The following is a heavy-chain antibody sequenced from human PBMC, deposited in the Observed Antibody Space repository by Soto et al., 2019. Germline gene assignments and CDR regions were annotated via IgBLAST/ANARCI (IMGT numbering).Heavy chain of an antibody. J-gene: IGHJ4*02. V-gene: IGHV3-30*18. CDR3: AKHMEDSGYFYVEGADH. D-gene: IGHD3-22*01. Sequence: GGSLRLSCVASGFTFGRYAMHWVRQPPGRGLEWVAVISYTGANTYYVGSVRGRFTISRDNSKNTLYLQMNSLRAEDTAMYYCAKHMEDSGYFYVEGADHWGQGTPLTVSS. CDR2: ISYTGANT. CDR1: GFTFGRYA.